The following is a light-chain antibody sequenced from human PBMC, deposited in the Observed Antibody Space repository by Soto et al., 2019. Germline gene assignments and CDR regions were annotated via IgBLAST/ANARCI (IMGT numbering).Light chain of an antibody. J-gene: IGLJ1*01. V-gene: IGLV2-14*03. CDR3: SSYTTSSTYV. CDR2: DVT. Sequence: QSALTQPVSVSGSPGQSITISCTGTSSDVGAYNYVSWYQQHPGKAPKLMIYDVTNRPSGVSNRFSGSKSGYTASLTISGLQAEDEADYYCSSYTTSSTYVFGTGTKVTVL. CDR1: SSDVGAYNY.